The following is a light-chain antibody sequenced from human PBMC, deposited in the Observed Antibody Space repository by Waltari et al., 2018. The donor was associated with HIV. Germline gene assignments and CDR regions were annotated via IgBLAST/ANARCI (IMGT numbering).Light chain of an antibody. CDR2: DAS. CDR1: QSVSSY. CDR3: QQRSNWPPA. V-gene: IGKV3-11*01. J-gene: IGKJ4*01. Sequence: EIVLTQSPATLSLSPGERATLSFRASQSVSSYFAWYQQKPGQAPRRLSYDASKRATGIPARFSGSGSGTDFTRTINSLEPEGVAVYDCQQRSNWPPAFGGGTKVE.